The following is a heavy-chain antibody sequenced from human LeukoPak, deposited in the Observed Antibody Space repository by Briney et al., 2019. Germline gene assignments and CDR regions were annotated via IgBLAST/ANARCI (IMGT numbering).Heavy chain of an antibody. D-gene: IGHD3-10*01. CDR2: INHSGST. CDR3: ARRHNKYGSGSYYNGGWFDP. CDR1: GGSFSGYY. V-gene: IGHV4-34*01. J-gene: IGHJ5*02. Sequence: SETLSLTCAVYGGSFSGYYWSWIRQPPGKGLEWIGEINHSGSTNYNPSLKSRVTISVDTSKNQFSLKLSSVTAAETAVYYCARRHNKYGSGSYYNGGWFDPWGQGNLVTVSS.